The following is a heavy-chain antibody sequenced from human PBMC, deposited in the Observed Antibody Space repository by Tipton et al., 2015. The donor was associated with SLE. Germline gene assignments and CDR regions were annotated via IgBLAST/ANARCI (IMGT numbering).Heavy chain of an antibody. CDR1: GGSISSGGYY. CDR2: INHSGST. V-gene: IGHV4-39*07. CDR3: ARGVAAAGLNDRFDY. J-gene: IGHJ4*02. Sequence: TLSLTCTVSGGSISSGGYYWSWIRQPPGKGLEWIGEINHSGSTNYNPSLKSRVTISVDTSKIQFSLKLTSVTAADTAVYYCARGVAAAGLNDRFDYWGQGTLVTVSS. D-gene: IGHD6-13*01.